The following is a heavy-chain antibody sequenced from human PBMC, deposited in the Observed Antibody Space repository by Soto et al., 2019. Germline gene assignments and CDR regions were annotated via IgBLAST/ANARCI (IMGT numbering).Heavy chain of an antibody. Sequence: GGSLRLSCAASGFTFSSYAMSWVRQAPGKGLEWVSAISGSGGSTYYADSVKGRFTISRDNSKNTLYLQMNSLRAEDMAVYYCAKGRSEYSGYANFDYWGQGTLVTVSS. D-gene: IGHD5-12*01. V-gene: IGHV3-23*01. CDR1: GFTFSSYA. J-gene: IGHJ4*02. CDR3: AKGRSEYSGYANFDY. CDR2: ISGSGGST.